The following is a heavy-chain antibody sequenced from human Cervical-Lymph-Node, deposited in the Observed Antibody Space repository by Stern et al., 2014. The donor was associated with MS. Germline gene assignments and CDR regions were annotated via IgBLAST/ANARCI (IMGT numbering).Heavy chain of an antibody. CDR3: AKERAHADWGFDS. Sequence: QVQLVQSGGGVVQPGRPPKLSCAASRFTFSSCGMHWVRQAPGKGLEWVAVISAGGSLQYYADSVKGRFTISRDNTKNTLYLQIDSLRAEDTGVYYCAKERAHADWGFDSWGQGTLVTVSS. CDR2: ISAGGSLQ. V-gene: IGHV3-30*18. D-gene: IGHD3-9*01. J-gene: IGHJ4*02. CDR1: RFTFSSCG.